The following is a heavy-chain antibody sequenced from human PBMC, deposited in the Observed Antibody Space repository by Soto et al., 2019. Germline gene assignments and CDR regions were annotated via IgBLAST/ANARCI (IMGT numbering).Heavy chain of an antibody. CDR3: ARGILEWYYYYGMDV. Sequence: GGSLRLACAASGFTSDDYAMHWVRQAPGKGLEWVAGSSWNSGSIVYADSGKGRFTITRDNSKNSPYLQMNSLRAEDTALYYCARGILEWYYYYGMDVWGQGTTVTVSS. J-gene: IGHJ6*02. V-gene: IGHV3-9*02. D-gene: IGHD3-3*01. CDR2: SSWNSGSI. CDR1: GFTSDDYA.